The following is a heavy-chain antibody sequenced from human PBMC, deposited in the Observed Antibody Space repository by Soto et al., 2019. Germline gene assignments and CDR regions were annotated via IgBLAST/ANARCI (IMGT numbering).Heavy chain of an antibody. D-gene: IGHD4-17*01. Sequence: EVQLVESGGDLVQPGGSLRLSCAASGFTFSSYWMSWVRQAPGKGLEWVAHINKDGSEIYYVDSVRGGFTISRDNAKNTLYLQTNSLRAEEAAVYYCSGDNGPGPTTDFDPWGLGTLVTVSA. CDR1: GFTFSSYW. V-gene: IGHV3-7*01. CDR3: SGDNGPGPTTDFDP. CDR2: INKDGSEI. J-gene: IGHJ5*02.